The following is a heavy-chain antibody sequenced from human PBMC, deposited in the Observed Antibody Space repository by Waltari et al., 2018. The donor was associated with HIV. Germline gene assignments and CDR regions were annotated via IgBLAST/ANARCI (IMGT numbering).Heavy chain of an antibody. J-gene: IGHJ4*02. CDR1: GGSISRGSYS. V-gene: IGHV4-61*02. D-gene: IGHD6-19*01. CDR2: IYTSGST. CDR3: ARSIAVAGEAYFDY. Sequence: QVQLQESGPGLVKPSQTLSLTCTVSGGSISRGSYSWSWIRQPAGKGLEWIGRIYTSGSTNYNPSLKSRVTISVDTSKNQFSLKLSSVTAADTAVYYCARSIAVAGEAYFDYWGQGTLVTVSS.